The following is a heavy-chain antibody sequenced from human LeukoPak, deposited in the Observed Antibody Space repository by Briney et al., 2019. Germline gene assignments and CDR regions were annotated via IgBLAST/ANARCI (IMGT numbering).Heavy chain of an antibody. Sequence: SGTVSLTCNVSGLHISSYYWRWIRQPPGKGLEWIGYIYYSGSTNYNPSLKRRVTISVGTYKNQFSLKLSSVTAADTAVYYCARQLGYCSGGSCYDDAFYIWGQGIIVTFS. D-gene: IGHD2-15*01. J-gene: IGHJ3*02. CDR2: IYYSGST. CDR1: GLHISSYY. CDR3: ARQLGYCSGGSCYDDAFYI. V-gene: IGHV4-59*08.